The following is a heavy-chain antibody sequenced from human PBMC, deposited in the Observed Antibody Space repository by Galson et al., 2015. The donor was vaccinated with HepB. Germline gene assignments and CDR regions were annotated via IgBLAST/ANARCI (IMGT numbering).Heavy chain of an antibody. D-gene: IGHD1-20*01. CDR2: INSAASSP. CDR3: SITGPKENRFDY. CDR1: GFTFSSYW. V-gene: IGHV3-74*01. J-gene: IGHJ4*02. Sequence: SLRLSCAVSGFTFSSYWMHWVRQAPGTGLVWVSRINSAASSPIYAVSVTGRFSISLYNAKHTLFLQMTSLRAEDTALYYCSITGPKENRFDYWGQGTLVTVSS.